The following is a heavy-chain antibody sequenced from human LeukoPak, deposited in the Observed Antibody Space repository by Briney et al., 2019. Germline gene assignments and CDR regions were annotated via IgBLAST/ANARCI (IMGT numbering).Heavy chain of an antibody. Sequence: GGSLILSCAASGFTFSSYSINWVRQAPGKGLEWVSSISGDSNYIYYADSVRGRFTISRDNAKTALYLQMNSLRADDTAVYYCARGGGSYDYWGQGTLVTVSS. CDR3: ARGGGSYDY. D-gene: IGHD1-26*01. V-gene: IGHV3-21*01. CDR1: GFTFSSYS. CDR2: ISGDSNYI. J-gene: IGHJ4*02.